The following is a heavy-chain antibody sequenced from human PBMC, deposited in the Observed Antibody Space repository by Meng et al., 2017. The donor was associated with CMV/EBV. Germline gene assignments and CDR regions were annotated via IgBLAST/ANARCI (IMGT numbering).Heavy chain of an antibody. CDR1: GFTFSSYD. D-gene: IGHD3-3*01. J-gene: IGHJ4*02. CDR2: ISSSGSTI. Sequence: GGSLRLSCAASGFTFSSYDMNWIRQAPGKGLEWASYISSSGSTIYYADSVKGRFTISRDNAKNSLYLQMNSLRAEDTAVYYCARGALGIFGVVIIRSYFDYWGQGTLVTVSS. CDR3: ARGALGIFGVVIIRSYFDY. V-gene: IGHV3-48*03.